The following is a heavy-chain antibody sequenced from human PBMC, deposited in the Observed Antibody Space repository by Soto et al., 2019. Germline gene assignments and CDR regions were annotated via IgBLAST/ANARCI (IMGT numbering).Heavy chain of an antibody. CDR2: IYYRGNT. D-gene: IGHD3-9*01. CDR3: ARLEGLATISYYFDF. J-gene: IGHJ4*02. Sequence: QLQLQESGPGLVKPSETLSLTCSVSGDSINSDKYYWGWIRQPPGKGLEWIGSIYYRGNTYYNPALQTRVYISLDKSKSQFSLKLNSVTAADSAVYFCARLEGLATISYYFDFWGQGALVTVSS. V-gene: IGHV4-39*01. CDR1: GDSINSDKYY.